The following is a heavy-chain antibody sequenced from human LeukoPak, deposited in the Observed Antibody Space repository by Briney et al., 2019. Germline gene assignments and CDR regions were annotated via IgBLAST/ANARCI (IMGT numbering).Heavy chain of an antibody. CDR1: GGSISSGGYY. CDR3: ARHYPGSGYDSVRWYFDL. V-gene: IGHV4-30-2*01. D-gene: IGHD5-12*01. CDR2: IYHSGST. Sequence: SETLSLTCTVSGGSISSGGYYWSWIRQPPGKGLEWIGYIYHSGSTYYNPSLKSRVTISVDTSKNQFSLKLSSVTAADTAVYYCARHYPGSGYDSVRWYFDLWGRGTLVTVSS. J-gene: IGHJ2*01.